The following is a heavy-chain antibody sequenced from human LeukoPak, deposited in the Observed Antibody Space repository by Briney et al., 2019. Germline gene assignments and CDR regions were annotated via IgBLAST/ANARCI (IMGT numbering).Heavy chain of an antibody. D-gene: IGHD2/OR15-2a*01. CDR2: IYHSGKT. Sequence: SETLSLTCGVSGGTFSGYYWAWIRQAPGQGLEWIGDIYHSGKTNYNPTLKNRLTISVDTSKNQFSLKLASVTAADAAIYYCARSNNFRFDSWGQETLVTVSS. CDR1: GGTFSGYY. CDR3: ARSNNFRFDS. V-gene: IGHV4-34*01. J-gene: IGHJ4*02.